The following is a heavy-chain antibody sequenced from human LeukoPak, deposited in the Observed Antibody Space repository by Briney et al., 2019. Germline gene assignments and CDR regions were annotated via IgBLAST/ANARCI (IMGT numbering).Heavy chain of an antibody. V-gene: IGHV1-69*06. D-gene: IGHD2-2*02. CDR3: ARGRRAAIYAHYYYYYMDV. Sequence: GASVKVSCKASGGTFSSYAISWVRQAPGQGLEWMGGIIPIFGTANYAQKFQGRVTITADKSTSTAYMELSSLRSEDTAVYYCARGRRAAIYAHYYYYYMDVWGKGTTVTVSS. CDR2: IIPIFGTA. CDR1: GGTFSSYA. J-gene: IGHJ6*03.